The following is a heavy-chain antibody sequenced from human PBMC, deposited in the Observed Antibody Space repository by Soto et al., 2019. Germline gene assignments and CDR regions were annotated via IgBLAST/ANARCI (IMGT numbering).Heavy chain of an antibody. D-gene: IGHD1-1*01. CDR2: IYYSGST. CDR1: GGSISSSSYY. J-gene: IGHJ6*02. Sequence: QLQLQESGPGLVKPSETLSLTCTVSGGSISSSSYYWGWIRQPPGKGLEWIGSIYYSGSTYYNPSLKSRVTISVDTSKNQFSLKLSSVTAADTAVYYCARHFGGVKGGASYKSYYYGMDVWGQGTTVTVSS. CDR3: ARHFGGVKGGASYKSYYYGMDV. V-gene: IGHV4-39*01.